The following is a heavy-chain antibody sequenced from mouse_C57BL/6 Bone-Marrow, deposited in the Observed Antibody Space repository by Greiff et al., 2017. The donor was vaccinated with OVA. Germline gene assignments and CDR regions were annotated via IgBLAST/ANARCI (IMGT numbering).Heavy chain of an antibody. D-gene: IGHD1-1*01. CDR3: AKFIPSCFDV. CDR1: GFSLPSYG. J-gene: IGHJ1*03. CDR2: IWGDGST. Sequence: VKLLASGPGLLAPSPCLSISCPVSGFSLPSYGVSWVRPPPGKCLEWLGVIWGDGSTNYHSALISRLSISKDNSKSQVFLKLNSLQTDDTATYYCAKFIPSCFDVWGTGTTVTVSS. V-gene: IGHV2-3*01.